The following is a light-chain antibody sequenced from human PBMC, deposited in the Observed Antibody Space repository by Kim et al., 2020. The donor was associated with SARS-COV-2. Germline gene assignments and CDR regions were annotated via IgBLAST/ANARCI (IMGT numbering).Light chain of an antibody. Sequence: QSALTQPASVSGSPGQSITISCTGNSSDVGGYNYVSWHQQHPGKAPKVMIYDVSNRPSGVSNRFSGSKSGNSASLTISGLQAEDEADYYCSSYTTSSTVVFGGGTQLTVL. CDR1: SSDVGGYNY. J-gene: IGLJ2*01. CDR3: SSYTTSSTVV. V-gene: IGLV2-14*03. CDR2: DVS.